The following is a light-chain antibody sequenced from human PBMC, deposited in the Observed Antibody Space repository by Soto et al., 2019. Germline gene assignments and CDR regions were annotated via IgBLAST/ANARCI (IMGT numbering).Light chain of an antibody. CDR2: ANT. V-gene: IGLV1-40*01. Sequence: QSVLTQPPSVSGAPGQRVTSSCTGSSSNTGAGYDVHWYQQLPGTVPKLLIYANTNRPSGVPDRFSGSKSGTSASLAITGLQAEDEADYYCQSYDSSLTVWVFGGGTKLTVL. CDR3: QSYDSSLTVWV. J-gene: IGLJ3*02. CDR1: SSNTGAGYD.